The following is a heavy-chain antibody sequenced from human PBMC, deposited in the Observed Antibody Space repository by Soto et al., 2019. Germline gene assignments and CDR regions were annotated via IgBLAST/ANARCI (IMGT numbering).Heavy chain of an antibody. J-gene: IGHJ5*02. D-gene: IGHD3-3*01. V-gene: IGHV4-59*01. CDR2: IYYSGST. CDR1: GGSISSYY. Sequence: QVQLQESGPRLVKPSETLSLTCTVSGGSISSYYWSWIRQPPGKGLEWIGYIYYSGSTNYNPSLKSRLTISVDTSKHQFSLKLSSVTAADTAVYYCARVLGLLEPNWFDPWGQGTLVTVSS. CDR3: ARVLGLLEPNWFDP.